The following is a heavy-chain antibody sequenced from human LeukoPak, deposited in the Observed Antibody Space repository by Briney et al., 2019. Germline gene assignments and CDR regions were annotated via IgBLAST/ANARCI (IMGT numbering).Heavy chain of an antibody. J-gene: IGHJ3*02. V-gene: IGHV3-21*01. Sequence: GGSLRLSCAASGFTFSSYSMNWVRQAPGKGLEWVSSISSSSSYIYYADSVKARFTISRDNAKNSLYLQMNSLRAEDTAVYYCATPPSSSWYRALGHDAFDIWGQGTMVTVSS. D-gene: IGHD6-13*01. CDR3: ATPPSSSWYRALGHDAFDI. CDR1: GFTFSSYS. CDR2: ISSSSSYI.